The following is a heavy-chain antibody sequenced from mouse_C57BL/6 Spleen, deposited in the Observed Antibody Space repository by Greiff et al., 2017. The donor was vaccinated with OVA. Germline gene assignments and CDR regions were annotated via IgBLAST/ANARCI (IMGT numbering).Heavy chain of an antibody. CDR3: ARAYGSSLYWYVDV. D-gene: IGHD1-1*01. J-gene: IGHJ1*03. Sequence: EVKLMESGGGLVKPGGSLKLSCAASGFTFSSYAMSWVRQTPEKRLEWVATISDGGSYTYYPDNVKGRFTISRDNAKNNLYLQMSHLKSEDTAMYYCARAYGSSLYWYVDVWGTGTTVTVSS. V-gene: IGHV5-4*03. CDR1: GFTFSSYA. CDR2: ISDGGSYT.